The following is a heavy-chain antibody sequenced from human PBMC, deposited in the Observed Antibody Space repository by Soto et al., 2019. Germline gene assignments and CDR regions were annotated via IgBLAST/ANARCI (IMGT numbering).Heavy chain of an antibody. CDR1: GFTFSSYA. V-gene: IGHV3-23*01. D-gene: IGHD4-17*01. CDR3: AKDTDFDDYGDYIPLDY. CDR2: ISGSGGST. J-gene: IGHJ4*02. Sequence: GVSLRLSCAASGFTFSSYAMSWVRQAPGKGLEWVSAISGSGGSTYYADSVKGRFTISRDNSKNTLYLQMNSLRAEDTAVYYCAKDTDFDDYGDYIPLDYWGQGTLVTVSS.